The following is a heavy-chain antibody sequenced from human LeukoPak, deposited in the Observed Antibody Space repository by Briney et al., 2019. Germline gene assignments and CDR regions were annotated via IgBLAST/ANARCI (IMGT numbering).Heavy chain of an antibody. V-gene: IGHV3-30*02. CDR2: TRYDGSNK. J-gene: IGHJ4*02. D-gene: IGHD2-21*01. CDR3: VKDDGTYYFDS. CDR1: GFTFSSYG. Sequence: GGSLRLSCKASGFTFSSYGMHWVRQAPGKGLQWVAFTRYDGSNKDYADFVNGRFTISRDNSEGMLYLEMNSLSPEDAVVYYCVKDDGTYYFDSWGRGTLVTVST.